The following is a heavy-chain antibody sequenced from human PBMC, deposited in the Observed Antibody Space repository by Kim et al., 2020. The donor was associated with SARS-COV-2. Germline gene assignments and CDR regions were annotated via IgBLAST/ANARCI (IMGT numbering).Heavy chain of an antibody. V-gene: IGHV3-30*03. CDR2: SYDGADA. J-gene: IGHJ4*03. CDR3: SFFDH. Sequence: SYDGADAHYADSVKRRFTVSRDDSKDTVHLQMNSLTPEDTAVYFCSFFDHWGQGTLVTVSS.